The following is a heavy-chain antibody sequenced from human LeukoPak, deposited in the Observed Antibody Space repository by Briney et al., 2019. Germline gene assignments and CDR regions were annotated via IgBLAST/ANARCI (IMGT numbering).Heavy chain of an antibody. D-gene: IGHD6-13*01. CDR1: GYTFTGYY. Sequence: ASVKVSCKASGYTFTGYYMHWVRQAPGQGLEWMGRINPNSGGTNYAQKFQGRVTMTRDTSISTAYMELSRLRSDDTAEYYCAREYSSSWNNGAFDIWGQGTMVTVSS. CDR3: AREYSSSWNNGAFDI. CDR2: INPNSGGT. J-gene: IGHJ3*02. V-gene: IGHV1-2*06.